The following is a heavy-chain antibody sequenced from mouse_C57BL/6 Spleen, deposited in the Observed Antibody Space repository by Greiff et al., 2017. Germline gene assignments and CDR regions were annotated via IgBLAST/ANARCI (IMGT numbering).Heavy chain of an antibody. CDR3: ARSKGDGYYVDAMDY. CDR1: GYAFSSYW. CDR2: IYPGDGDT. J-gene: IGHJ4*01. Sequence: QVQLKQSGAELVKPGASVKISCKASGYAFSSYWMNWVKQRPGKGLEWIGQIYPGDGDTNYNGKFKGKATLTADKSSSTAYMQLSSLTSEDSAVYFCARSKGDGYYVDAMDYWGQGTSVTVSS. V-gene: IGHV1-80*01. D-gene: IGHD2-3*01.